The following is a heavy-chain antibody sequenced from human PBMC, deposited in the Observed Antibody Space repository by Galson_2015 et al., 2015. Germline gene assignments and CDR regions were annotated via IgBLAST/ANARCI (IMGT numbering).Heavy chain of an antibody. J-gene: IGHJ4*02. D-gene: IGHD5-18*01. CDR3: AREGYGYYFDY. CDR2: ISGSGGST. V-gene: IGHV3-23*01. CDR1: GFTFSSYA. Sequence: SLRLSCAASGFTFSSYAMSWVRQAPGKGLEWVSAISGSGGSTYYADSVKGRFTISRDNSKNTLFLQMNSLRAEDTTVYYCAREGYGYYFDYWGQGTLVTVSS.